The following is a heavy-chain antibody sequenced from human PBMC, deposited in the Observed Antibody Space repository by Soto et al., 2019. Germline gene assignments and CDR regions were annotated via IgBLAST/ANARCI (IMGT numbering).Heavy chain of an antibody. Sequence: SETLSLTCTVSGGSISSGGYYWSWIRQHPGKGLEWIGYIYYSGSTYYNPSLKSRVTISVDTSKNQFSLKLSSVTAADTAVYYCARDSYYDFSSGGVPPTTSSGMDVWGQGTTVTVYS. CDR3: ARDSYYDFSSGGVPPTTSSGMDV. V-gene: IGHV4-31*03. CDR2: IYYSGST. J-gene: IGHJ6*02. CDR1: GGSISSGGYY. D-gene: IGHD3-3*01.